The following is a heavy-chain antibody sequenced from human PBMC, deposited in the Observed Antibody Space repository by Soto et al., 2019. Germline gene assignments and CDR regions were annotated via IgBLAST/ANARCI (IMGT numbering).Heavy chain of an antibody. CDR3: VRDGSKTLRDCFDP. D-gene: IGHD4-17*01. J-gene: IGHJ5*02. CDR1: GGSMIKFY. CDR2: VYATGTS. Sequence: SESMSLTCSVYGGSMIKFYGSFSRNTAGKGLEWMGRVYATGTSDYNPSLRSRIAMSVDISKKTFSLRLRSVTAADTGVYYCVRDGSKTLRDCFDPWGQGILVTVSS. V-gene: IGHV4-4*07.